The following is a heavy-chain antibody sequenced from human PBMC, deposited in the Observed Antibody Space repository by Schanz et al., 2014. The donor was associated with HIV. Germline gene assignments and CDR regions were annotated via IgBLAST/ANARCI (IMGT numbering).Heavy chain of an antibody. CDR1: GFTFSNYA. D-gene: IGHD2-15*01. CDR3: AKGGRDILSYYGMDV. J-gene: IGHJ6*02. Sequence: EVQLLESGGGLVQPGGSLRLSCAASGFTFSNYAMTWVRQAPGKGLEWVSVMTTNDRIYYAESVKGRFTISRDTSTNTLYLQMNSLRAEDTAVYYCAKGGRDILSYYGMDVWGQGTTVTVSS. CDR2: MTTNDRI. V-gene: IGHV3-23*01.